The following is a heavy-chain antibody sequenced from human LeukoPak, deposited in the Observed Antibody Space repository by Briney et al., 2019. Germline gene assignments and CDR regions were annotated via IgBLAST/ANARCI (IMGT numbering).Heavy chain of an antibody. CDR3: AKDSGGPLDY. CDR2: ISFDGSRR. Sequence: GGSLRLSCAASGFTFSDSGMHWVRQAPGKGLEWVAIISFDGSRRFYADSVRGRFTISRDNSKNTLYLQMNSLRAEDTAVYYCAKDSGGPLDYWGQGTLVTVSS. V-gene: IGHV3-30*18. D-gene: IGHD2-8*02. J-gene: IGHJ4*02. CDR1: GFTFSDSG.